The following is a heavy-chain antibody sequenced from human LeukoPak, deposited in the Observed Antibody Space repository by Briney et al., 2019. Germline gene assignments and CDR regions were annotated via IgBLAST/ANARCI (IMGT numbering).Heavy chain of an antibody. CDR3: ARRASDYYYFDY. J-gene: IGHJ4*02. CDR2: IYYSGST. CDR1: GGSISSSSYF. Sequence: SETLSLTCTVSGGSISSSSYFWGWIRQPPGKGLEWIVTIYYSGSTYYNPSLTSRVTISVDTSKNQFSLKLSSVTAADTAVYYCARRASDYYYFDYWGQGTLVTVSS. V-gene: IGHV4-39*07. D-gene: IGHD3-22*01.